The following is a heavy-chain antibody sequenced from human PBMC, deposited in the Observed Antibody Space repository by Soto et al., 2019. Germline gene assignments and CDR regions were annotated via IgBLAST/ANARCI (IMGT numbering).Heavy chain of an antibody. J-gene: IGHJ3*02. CDR1: GGSFSGYY. CDR3: ARRAGDYNDAFDI. Sequence: QVQLQQWGAGLLKPSETLSLTCAVYGGSFSGYYWSWIRQPPGKGLEWIGEINHSGSTNYNPSLKSRVTISVDTSKNQFSLKLGSVTAADTAVYYCARRAGDYNDAFDIWGQGTMVTVSS. V-gene: IGHV4-34*01. CDR2: INHSGST. D-gene: IGHD4-17*01.